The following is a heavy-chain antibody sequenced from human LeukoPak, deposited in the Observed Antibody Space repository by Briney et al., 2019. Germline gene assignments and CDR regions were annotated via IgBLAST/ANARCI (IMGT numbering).Heavy chain of an antibody. CDR3: ARGAAGGLSWFDP. J-gene: IGHJ5*02. CDR2: IYTSGST. Sequence: SETLSLTCSVSGGSISSYYWSWVRQPAGKGLEWIGRIYTSGSTNYNPSLKSRVTMSVDTPKNQFSLKLSSVTAADTAVYYCARGAAGGLSWFDPWGQGTLVTVSS. D-gene: IGHD6-13*01. V-gene: IGHV4-4*07. CDR1: GGSISSYY.